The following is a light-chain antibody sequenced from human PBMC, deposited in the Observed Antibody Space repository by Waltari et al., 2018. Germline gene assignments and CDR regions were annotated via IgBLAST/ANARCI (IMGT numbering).Light chain of an antibody. CDR1: SSDVGGYNY. V-gene: IGLV2-11*01. CDR3: SSYAGKHVV. Sequence: QSALTQPRSVSGSPGQSVTISCTGTSSDVGGYNYVSWYQQNPGKAPKLMIYDVSQRPSGVPARFSGSKSGNTASLTISGLQAEDDADYYCSSYAGKHVVFGGGTRLTVL. CDR2: DVS. J-gene: IGLJ2*01.